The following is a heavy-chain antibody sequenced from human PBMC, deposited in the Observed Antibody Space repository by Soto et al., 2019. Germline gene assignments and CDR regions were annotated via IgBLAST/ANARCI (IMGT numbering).Heavy chain of an antibody. Sequence: QVQLVQSGAEMQQPEASVRVSCKESGGTFSKYAFSWVRQAPGQGLEWLGGTIPMFGTLNYAQKFQGRVAISADESTATIYMELSSLRSEDTAVYFCARPLRDRNYYYGMAVWGQGTTVTVSS. V-gene: IGHV1-69*01. CDR3: ARPLRDRNYYYGMAV. D-gene: IGHD3-22*01. CDR1: GGTFSKYA. J-gene: IGHJ6*02. CDR2: TIPMFGTL.